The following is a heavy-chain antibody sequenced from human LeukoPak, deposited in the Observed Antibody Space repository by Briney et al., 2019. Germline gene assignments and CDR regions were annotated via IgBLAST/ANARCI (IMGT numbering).Heavy chain of an antibody. Sequence: GGSLRLSCAASGFTFSSYGMHWVRQAPGKGLEWVAVIWYDGSNKYYADSVKGRFSISRDNSKNTLYLQMNSLGAEDTAVYYCARGNYHDTSGLDYWGQGTLVTVSS. CDR2: IWYDGSNK. CDR3: ARGNYHDTSGLDY. CDR1: GFTFSSYG. V-gene: IGHV3-33*01. D-gene: IGHD3-22*01. J-gene: IGHJ4*02.